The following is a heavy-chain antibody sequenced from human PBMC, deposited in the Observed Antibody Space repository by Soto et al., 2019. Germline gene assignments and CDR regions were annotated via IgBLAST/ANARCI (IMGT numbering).Heavy chain of an antibody. Sequence: GQGLEWMGWISAYNGNTNYAQKFQGRVTMTTDTSTSTAYMELRSLRSDDTAVYYCARAGSSGWYGAFDIWGQGTMVTVSS. CDR2: ISAYNGNT. D-gene: IGHD6-19*01. J-gene: IGHJ3*02. V-gene: IGHV1-18*01. CDR3: ARAGSSGWYGAFDI.